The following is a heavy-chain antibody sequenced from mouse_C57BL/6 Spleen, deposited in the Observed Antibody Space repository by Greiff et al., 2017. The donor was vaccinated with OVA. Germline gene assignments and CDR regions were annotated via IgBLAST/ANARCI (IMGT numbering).Heavy chain of an antibody. D-gene: IGHD1-1*01. Sequence: EVMLVESGPELVKPGASVKISCKASGYSFTGYYMNWVKQSPEKSLEWIGEINPSTGGTTYNQKFKTKATLTVDKSSSTAYMQLKGLTSEDSAVYYCARKNYVYAMDYWGQGTSVTVSS. V-gene: IGHV1-42*01. CDR2: INPSTGGT. CDR3: ARKNYVYAMDY. J-gene: IGHJ4*01. CDR1: GYSFTGYY.